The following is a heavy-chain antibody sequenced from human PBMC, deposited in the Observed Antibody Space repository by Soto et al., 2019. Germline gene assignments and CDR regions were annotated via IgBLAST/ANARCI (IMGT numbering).Heavy chain of an antibody. CDR3: ARGIGVGWYFDR. CDR1: GDSVSNYVAA. V-gene: IGHV6-1*01. J-gene: IGHJ2*01. Sequence: SQTLSLTCAISGDSVSNYVAAWNWIRQSPSRGLEWLGKTYYTSKWNNDYAVSVKSRITLNADTSKNQISLQLSSVTPEDTAVYDCARGIGVGWYFDRWGRGNLVTVSS. CDR2: TYYTSKWNN. D-gene: IGHD2-15*01.